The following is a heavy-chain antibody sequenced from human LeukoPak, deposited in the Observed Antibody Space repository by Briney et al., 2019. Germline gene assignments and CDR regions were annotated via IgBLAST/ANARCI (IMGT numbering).Heavy chain of an antibody. Sequence: PGGSLRLFCAASGFTFSSYSMNWVRQAPGKGLEWVSYISSSSSTIYYADSVKGRFTISRDNAKNSLYLQMNSLRAEDTAVYYCARVGGDIAATGHFDYWGQGTLVTVSS. V-gene: IGHV3-48*01. J-gene: IGHJ4*02. CDR2: ISSSSSTI. D-gene: IGHD5-12*01. CDR1: GFTFSSYS. CDR3: ARVGGDIAATGHFDY.